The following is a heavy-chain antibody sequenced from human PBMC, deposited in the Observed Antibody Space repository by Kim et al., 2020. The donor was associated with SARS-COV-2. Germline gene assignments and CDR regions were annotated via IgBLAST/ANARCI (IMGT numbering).Heavy chain of an antibody. D-gene: IGHD3-3*01. Sequence: SETLSLTCTVSGGSISRYYWSWIRQPPGKGLEWIGYIDYSGSTNYNPSLKSRGTISVDTSRNPFSLKLSSVTDADTAVYYCARLSFGLEWPSQAFDPWGQGPLVTVSS. J-gene: IGHJ5*02. V-gene: IGHV4-59*08. CDR2: IDYSGST. CDR1: GGSISRYY. CDR3: ARLSFGLEWPSQAFDP.